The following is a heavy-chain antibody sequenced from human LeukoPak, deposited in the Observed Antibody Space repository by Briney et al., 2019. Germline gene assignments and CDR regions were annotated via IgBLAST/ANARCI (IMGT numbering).Heavy chain of an antibody. Sequence: GGSLRLSCAASGFTVSSNYMSWVRQAPGKGLEWVSVIYSGGSTYYADSVKGRFTISRHNSKNTLYLQMNSLRAEDTAVYYCASDSPLTYYDFWTNGMDVWGQGTTVTVSS. V-gene: IGHV3-53*01. J-gene: IGHJ6*02. CDR3: ASDSPLTYYDFWTNGMDV. D-gene: IGHD3-3*01. CDR1: GFTVSSNY. CDR2: IYSGGST.